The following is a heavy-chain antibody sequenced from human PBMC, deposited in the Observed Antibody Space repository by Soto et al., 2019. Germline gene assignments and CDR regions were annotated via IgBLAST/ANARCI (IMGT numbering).Heavy chain of an antibody. D-gene: IGHD1-26*01. CDR2: IRSKAYGGTT. Sequence: LILSCTASGFTFGDYAMSWFRQAPGKGLEWVGFIRSKAYGGTTEYAASVKGRFTISRDDSKSIAYLQMNSLKTEDTAVYYCTPRSGSYYRMDVWGQGTTVTVSS. CDR1: GFTFGDYA. CDR3: TPRSGSYYRMDV. J-gene: IGHJ6*02. V-gene: IGHV3-49*03.